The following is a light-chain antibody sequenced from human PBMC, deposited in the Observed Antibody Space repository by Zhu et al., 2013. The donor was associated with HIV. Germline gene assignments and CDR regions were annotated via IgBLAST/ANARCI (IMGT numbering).Light chain of an antibody. CDR2: RAS. V-gene: IGKV1-33*01. Sequence: DIQMTQSPSSLSASVGDRVTITCQASRDITKYLNWYQQKPGKAPNLLISRASNLETGVPSRFSGSGSGIHFTFTISSLQPEDIATYFCQQFHDLPITFGQGTQLEIK. J-gene: IGKJ5*01. CDR1: RDITKY. CDR3: QQFHDLPIT.